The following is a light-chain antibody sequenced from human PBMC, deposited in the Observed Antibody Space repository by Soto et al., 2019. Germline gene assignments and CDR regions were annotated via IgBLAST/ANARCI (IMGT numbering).Light chain of an antibody. CDR3: QHYNSYSEA. Sequence: DIQMTQSPSTLSGSVGDRVTITCRASQTISSWLAWYQQKPGKAPKLLIYKASTLKSGVPSRFSGSGSGTEFTLTISSLQPDDVATYCCQHYNSYSEAFGQGTKVDIK. J-gene: IGKJ1*01. CDR2: KAS. V-gene: IGKV1-5*03. CDR1: QTISSW.